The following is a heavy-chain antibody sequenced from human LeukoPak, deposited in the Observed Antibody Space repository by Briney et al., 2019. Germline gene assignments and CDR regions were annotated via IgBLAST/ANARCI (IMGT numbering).Heavy chain of an antibody. CDR1: GFTFSSYG. Sequence: GRSLRLSCAASGFTFSSYGMHWVRQAPGKGLEWVAVISYDGSNKYYADSVKGRFTISRDNAKNSLYLQMNSLRAEDTAVYYCARPNFRSTSFDYWGQGTLVTVSS. D-gene: IGHD2-2*01. V-gene: IGHV3-30*03. J-gene: IGHJ4*02. CDR2: ISYDGSNK. CDR3: ARPNFRSTSFDY.